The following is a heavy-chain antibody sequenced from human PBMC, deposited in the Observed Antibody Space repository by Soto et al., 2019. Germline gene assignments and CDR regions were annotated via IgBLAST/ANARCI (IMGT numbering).Heavy chain of an antibody. V-gene: IGHV3-15*01. CDR3: ARDPPIITGTPEVD. Sequence: EVQLVESGGGLVKPGGSLRLSCAASGFTFSNAWMSWVRQAPGKGLEWVGRIKSKTDGGTTDYAAPVKGRFTISRDDSKNTLYLQMNSLRAEDTAVYYCARDPPIITGTPEVDWGQGTLVTVSS. CDR2: IKSKTDGGTT. D-gene: IGHD1-7*01. CDR1: GFTFSNAW. J-gene: IGHJ4*02.